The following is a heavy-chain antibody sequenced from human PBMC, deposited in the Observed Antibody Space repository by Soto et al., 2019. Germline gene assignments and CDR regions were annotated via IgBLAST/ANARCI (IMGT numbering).Heavy chain of an antibody. Sequence: GGSLRLSCAASGFTFGSYGMTWVRQAPGKGLEWVSFSSATGAGTYYADSVKGRFTISRDNSKNTLYLQMTSLRADDTAVYYCAKDRRAGGNYGFYSDFWGQGALVTVSS. CDR1: GFTFGSYG. D-gene: IGHD1-7*01. CDR3: AKDRRAGGNYGFYSDF. J-gene: IGHJ4*02. CDR2: SSATGAGT. V-gene: IGHV3-23*01.